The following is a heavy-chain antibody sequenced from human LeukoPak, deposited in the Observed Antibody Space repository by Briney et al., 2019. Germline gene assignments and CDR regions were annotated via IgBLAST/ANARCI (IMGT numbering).Heavy chain of an antibody. CDR1: GGSISSYY. CDR3: AGGYSYGSTYYYMDV. Sequence: SETLSLTCTVSGGSISSYYWSWIRQPPGKGLEWIGYIYYSGSTNYNPSLKSRVTISVDTSENQFSLKLSSVTAADTAVYYCAGGYSYGSTYYYMDVWGKGTTVTISS. CDR2: IYYSGST. V-gene: IGHV4-59*01. J-gene: IGHJ6*03. D-gene: IGHD5-18*01.